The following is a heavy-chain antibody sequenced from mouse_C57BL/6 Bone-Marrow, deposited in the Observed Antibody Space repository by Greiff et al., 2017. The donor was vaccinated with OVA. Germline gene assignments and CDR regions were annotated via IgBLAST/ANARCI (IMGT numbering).Heavy chain of an antibody. CDR3: ARGHLRKND. D-gene: IGHD2-12*01. CDR2: IYPGDGDT. Sequence: VKLMESGPELVKPGASVKISCKASGYAFSSSWMNWVKQRPGKGLEWIGRIYPGDGDTNYNGKFKGKATLTADKSSSTAYMQLSSLTSDDSAVYFCARGHLRKNDWGQGTTLTVSS. V-gene: IGHV1-82*01. J-gene: IGHJ2*01. CDR1: GYAFSSSW.